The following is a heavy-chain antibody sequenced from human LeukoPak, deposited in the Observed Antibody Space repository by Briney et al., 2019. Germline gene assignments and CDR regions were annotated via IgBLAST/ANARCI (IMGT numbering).Heavy chain of an antibody. D-gene: IGHD3-16*02. V-gene: IGHV3-23*01. CDR1: GFTFSVYA. J-gene: IGHJ2*01. CDR3: AREEHYRRYFAL. Sequence: GGSLRLSCAASGFTFSVYAMSWVRQAPGKGLEWVSTISGSGGTTYNADSVKGRFTISRDNSKNTLYLQMNSLRAEDTAVYFCAREEHYRRYFALWGRGTLVTVSS. CDR2: ISGSGGTT.